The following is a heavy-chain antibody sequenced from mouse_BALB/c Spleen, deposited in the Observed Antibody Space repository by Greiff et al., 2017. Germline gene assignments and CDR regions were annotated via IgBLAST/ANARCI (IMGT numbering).Heavy chain of an antibody. J-gene: IGHJ1*01. CDR1: GFSLTSYG. CDR3: ARDLRRSTGYFDV. V-gene: IGHV2-9*02. D-gene: IGHD1-1*01. Sequence: VQRVESGPGLVAPSQSLSITCTVSGFSLTSYGVHWVRQPPGKGLEWLGVIWAGGSTNYNSALMSRLSISKDNSKSQVFLKMNSLQTDDTAMYYCARDLRRSTGYFDVWGAGTTVTVSS. CDR2: IWAGGST.